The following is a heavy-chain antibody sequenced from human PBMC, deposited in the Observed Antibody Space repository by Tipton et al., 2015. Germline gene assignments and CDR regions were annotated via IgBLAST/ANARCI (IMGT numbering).Heavy chain of an antibody. D-gene: IGHD5-12*01. CDR2: ISGRDGRI. CDR3: AKGYGGEEGGIDF. V-gene: IGHV3-23*01. CDR1: GFTFSSYA. Sequence: SLRLSCAASGFTFSSYAMHWVRQAPGKGLEWVSSISGRDGRIYYAESVRGRFTLSRDNSRNTLSLQLSSLTVEDTALYYCAKGYGGEEGGIDFWGQGTLVTVSS. J-gene: IGHJ4*02.